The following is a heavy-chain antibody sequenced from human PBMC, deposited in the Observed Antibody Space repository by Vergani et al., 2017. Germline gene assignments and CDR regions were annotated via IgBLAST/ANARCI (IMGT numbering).Heavy chain of an antibody. D-gene: IGHD3-10*01. CDR1: GFTFGDYA. CDR3: ARLVPYGWFGESRRGWFDP. V-gene: IGHV3-30-3*01. J-gene: IGHJ5*02. Sequence: VQLVESGGGLVQPGRSLRLSCTASGFTFGDYAMSWVRQAPGKGLEWVAVISYDGSNKYYADSVKGRFTISRDNSKNTLYLQMNSLRAEDTAVYYCARLVPYGWFGESRRGWFDPWGQGTLVTVSS. CDR2: ISYDGSNK.